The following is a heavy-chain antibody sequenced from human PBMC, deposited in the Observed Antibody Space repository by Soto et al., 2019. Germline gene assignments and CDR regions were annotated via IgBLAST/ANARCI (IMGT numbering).Heavy chain of an antibody. D-gene: IGHD3-9*01. CDR2: ISSSSSYI. CDR1: GFTFSSYS. J-gene: IGHJ4*02. Sequence: GGSLRLSCAASGFTFSSYSMNWVRQAPGKGLEWVSSISSSSSYIYYADSVKGRFTISRDNAKNSLFLLMNSLRVEDTAVYYCARDRDWAFDYWGRGTLVTVSS. CDR3: ARDRDWAFDY. V-gene: IGHV3-21*01.